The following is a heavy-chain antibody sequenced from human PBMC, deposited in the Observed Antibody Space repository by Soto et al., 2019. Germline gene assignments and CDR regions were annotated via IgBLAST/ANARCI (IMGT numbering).Heavy chain of an antibody. CDR2: ISQSGAT. D-gene: IGHD3-22*01. CDR1: GGSFGDYK. CDR3: ARGRTDVSMMVVVFIAESQYFEY. V-gene: IGHV4-34*01. Sequence: SETLSLTCAVHGGSFGDYKWSWIRQPPGKGLEWIGEISQSGATNYNPSFKSRVTISRDTSKNQFSLRLGSVTAADTAVYFCARGRTDVSMMVVVFIAESQYFEYWGQGTQVTVSP. J-gene: IGHJ4*02.